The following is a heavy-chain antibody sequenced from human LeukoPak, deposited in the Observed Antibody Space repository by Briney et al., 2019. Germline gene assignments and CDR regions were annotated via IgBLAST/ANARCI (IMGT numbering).Heavy chain of an antibody. CDR3: ARAQTYGDSRLLLDY. CDR2: INWNGGST. J-gene: IGHJ4*02. Sequence: GGSLRLSCAASGFTFGNYGMSWVRQAPGKGLEWVSGINWNGGSTGYADSVEGRFTISRDNAKNSQYLQMNSLRVEDTALYYCARAQTYGDSRLLLDYWGQGILVTVPS. V-gene: IGHV3-20*04. D-gene: IGHD4-17*01. CDR1: GFTFGNYG.